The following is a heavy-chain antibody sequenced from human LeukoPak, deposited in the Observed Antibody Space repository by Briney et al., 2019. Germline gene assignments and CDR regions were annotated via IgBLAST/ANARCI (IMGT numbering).Heavy chain of an antibody. CDR3: AYTDSSGWYLFDY. V-gene: IGHV4-34*01. CDR2: INHSGST. CDR1: GGSFSGYY. J-gene: IGHJ4*02. D-gene: IGHD6-19*01. Sequence: SETLSLTCAVYGGSFSGYYWSWIRQPPGKGLEWIGEINHSGSTYYNPSLKSRVTISVDTSKNQFSLKLSSVTAADTAVYYCAYTDSSGWYLFDYWGQGTLVTVSS.